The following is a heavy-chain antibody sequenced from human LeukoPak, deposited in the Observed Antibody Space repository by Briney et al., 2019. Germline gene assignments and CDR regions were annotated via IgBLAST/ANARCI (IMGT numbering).Heavy chain of an antibody. J-gene: IGHJ6*02. CDR3: ARGRGRYCSGGSCYSPLGYYYYGMDV. Sequence: SETLSLTCAVYGGSFSGYYWSWIRQPPGKGLEWIGEINHSGSTNYNPSLKSRVTISVDTSKNQFSLKLSSVTAADTAVYYCARGRGRYCSGGSCYSPLGYYYYGMDVWGQGTTVTASS. D-gene: IGHD2-15*01. CDR2: INHSGST. CDR1: GGSFSGYY. V-gene: IGHV4-34*01.